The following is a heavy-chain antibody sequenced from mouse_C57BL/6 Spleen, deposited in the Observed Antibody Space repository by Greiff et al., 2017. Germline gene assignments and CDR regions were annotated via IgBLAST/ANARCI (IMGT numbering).Heavy chain of an antibody. CDR3: ARDAGVDAMDY. D-gene: IGHD1-1*01. Sequence: DVMLVESGGGLVQSGRSLRLSCATSGFTFSDFYMEWVRQAPGKGLEWIAASRNKANDYTTEYSASVKGRFIVSRDTSQSILYLQMNALRAEDTAIYYCARDAGVDAMDYWGQGTSVTVSS. V-gene: IGHV7-1*01. J-gene: IGHJ4*01. CDR1: GFTFSDFY. CDR2: SRNKANDYTT.